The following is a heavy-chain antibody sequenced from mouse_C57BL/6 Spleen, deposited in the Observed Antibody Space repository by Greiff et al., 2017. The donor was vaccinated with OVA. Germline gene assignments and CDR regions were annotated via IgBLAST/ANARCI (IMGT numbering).Heavy chain of an antibody. J-gene: IGHJ3*01. Sequence: EVQVVESGPELVKPGASVKMSCKASGYTFTDYNMHWVKQSHGKSLEWIGYINPNNGGTSYNQKFKGKATLSVNKSSSTAYMELRSLTSEDSAVYYCARGDGTGFAYWGQGTLVTVSA. CDR1: GYTFTDYN. CDR3: ARGDGTGFAY. CDR2: INPNNGGT. D-gene: IGHD2-3*01. V-gene: IGHV1-22*01.